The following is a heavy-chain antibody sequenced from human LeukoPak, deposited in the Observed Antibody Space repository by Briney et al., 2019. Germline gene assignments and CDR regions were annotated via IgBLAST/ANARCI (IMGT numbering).Heavy chain of an antibody. CDR1: GGSTSSYY. J-gene: IGHJ6*03. CDR3: ARDVIAAAGISGYYYYYMDV. CDR2: IFNSGIISVNT. V-gene: IGHV4-4*07. D-gene: IGHD6-13*01. Sequence: SETLSLTCTVSGGSTSSYYWSWLRQPPGKGLEWIGRIFNSGIISVNTNYNPSLERRVTMSVDASKNQFSLKLSSVTAADTAVYYCARDVIAAAGISGYYYYYMDVWGKGTTVTVSS.